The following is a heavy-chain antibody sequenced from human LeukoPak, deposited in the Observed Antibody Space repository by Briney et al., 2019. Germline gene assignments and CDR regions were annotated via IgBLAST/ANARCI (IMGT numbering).Heavy chain of an antibody. Sequence: PGGSLRLSCAASGFTFSSYGMHWVRQAPGKGLEWVAFIRYDGSNKYYADSVKGRFTISRDNSKNSLYLQMNSLRAEDTAVYYCAREREPVTTEFDYWGQGTLVTVSS. V-gene: IGHV3-30*02. D-gene: IGHD4-17*01. CDR2: IRYDGSNK. CDR3: AREREPVTTEFDY. CDR1: GFTFSSYG. J-gene: IGHJ4*02.